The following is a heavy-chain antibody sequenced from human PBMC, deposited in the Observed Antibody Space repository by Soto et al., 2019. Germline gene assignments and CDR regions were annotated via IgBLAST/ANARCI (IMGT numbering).Heavy chain of an antibody. CDR2: INYSGST. V-gene: IGHV4-30-4*01. CDR1: GGSISSGDYY. D-gene: IGHD6-13*01. CDR3: ARALSSSWYWWFDP. Sequence: QVQLQESGPGLVKPSQTLSLTCTVSGGSISSGDYYWSWIRQPPGKGLEWIGYINYSGSTYYNPSLKSRFTISVDTSKNQFSLKLSSVTAADTAVYYCARALSSSWYWWFDPWGQGTLVTVSS. J-gene: IGHJ5*02.